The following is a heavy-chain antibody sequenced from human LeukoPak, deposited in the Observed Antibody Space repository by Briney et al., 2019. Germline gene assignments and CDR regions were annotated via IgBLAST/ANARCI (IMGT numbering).Heavy chain of an antibody. J-gene: IGHJ4*02. CDR1: AGSISSSNW. CDR2: IYHSGST. CDR3: ARAPGGYCSSTSCRLDY. D-gene: IGHD2-2*01. Sequence: SGTLSLTCAVSAGSISSSNWWSWVRQPPGKGLEWIGEIYHSGSTNYNPSLKSRVTISVDKSKNQFSLKLSSVTAADTAVYYCARAPGGYCSSTSCRLDYWGQGTLVTVSS. V-gene: IGHV4-4*02.